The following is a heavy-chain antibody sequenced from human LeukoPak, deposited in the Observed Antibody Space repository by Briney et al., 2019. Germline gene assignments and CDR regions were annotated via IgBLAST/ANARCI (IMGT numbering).Heavy chain of an antibody. J-gene: IGHJ4*02. V-gene: IGHV1-2*02. Sequence: ASVKVSCKASGYTFTSYDINWVRQATGQGLEWMGWIKPNSGDTKYAQKFQGRVTMTRDTSINTAYMELSSLRSDDTAMYYCARDRAAVAGQYFFDYWGQGALVTVSS. CDR3: ARDRAAVAGQYFFDY. D-gene: IGHD6-19*01. CDR2: IKPNSGDT. CDR1: GYTFTSYD.